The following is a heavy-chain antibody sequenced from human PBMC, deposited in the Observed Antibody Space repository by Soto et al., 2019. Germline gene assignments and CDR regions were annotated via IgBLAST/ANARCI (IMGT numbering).Heavy chain of an antibody. CDR3: VKRSLLVAPT. V-gene: IGHV4-31*03. CDR2: IYYSGST. CDR1: GGSISSDGYY. Sequence: SETLSLTCTVSGGSISSDGYYWSWIRQHPGKGLEWIGYIYYSGSTYYNPSLKSRVTISVDTSKNQFSLKLSSVTAADTAVYYCVKRSLLVAPTWGQGILVTVSS. D-gene: IGHD2-21*01. J-gene: IGHJ4*02.